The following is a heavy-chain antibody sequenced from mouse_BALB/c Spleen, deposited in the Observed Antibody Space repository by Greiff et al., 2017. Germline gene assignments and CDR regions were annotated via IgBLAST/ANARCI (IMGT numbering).Heavy chain of an antibody. CDR2: ISSGSSTI. CDR3: ARGTTATVRAMDY. V-gene: IGHV5-17*02. J-gene: IGHJ4*01. D-gene: IGHD1-2*01. CDR1: GFTFSSFG. Sequence: DVMLVESGGGLVQPGGSRKLSCAASGFTFSSFGMHWVRQAPEKGLEWVAYISSGSSTIYYADTVKGRFTISRDNPKNTLFLQMTSLRSEDTAMYYCARGTTATVRAMDYWGQGTSVTVSS.